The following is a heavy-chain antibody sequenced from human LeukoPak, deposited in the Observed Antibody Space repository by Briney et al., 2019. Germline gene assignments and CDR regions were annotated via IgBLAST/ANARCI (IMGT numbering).Heavy chain of an antibody. CDR1: GFTFGDYA. CDR2: IRSKAYGGTT. J-gene: IGHJ3*02. D-gene: IGHD1-1*01. V-gene: IGHV3-49*04. Sequence: GRSLGLSCTASGFTFGDYAMSWVRQAPGKGLEWVGFIRSKAYGGTTEYAASVKGRFTISRDDSKSIAYLQMNSLKTEDTAVYYCTRERGTRAFDIWGQGTMVTVSS. CDR3: TRERGTRAFDI.